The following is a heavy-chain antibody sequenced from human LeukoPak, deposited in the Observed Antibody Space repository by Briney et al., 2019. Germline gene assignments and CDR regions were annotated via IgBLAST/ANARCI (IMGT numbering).Heavy chain of an antibody. D-gene: IGHD6-13*01. Sequence: PGGSLRLSCAASGFTFSSYGMSWVRQAPGKGLEWVSGLSASGGLTYYADSVKGRFTISRDNSKNTLHLQMNSLRDDDTAVYYCAKGGSSWSEFDYWGQGTLVTVSS. CDR2: LSASGGLT. V-gene: IGHV3-23*01. CDR1: GFTFSSYG. J-gene: IGHJ4*02. CDR3: AKGGSSWSEFDY.